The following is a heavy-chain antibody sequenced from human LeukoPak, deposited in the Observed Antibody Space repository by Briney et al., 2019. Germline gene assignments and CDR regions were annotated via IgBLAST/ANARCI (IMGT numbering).Heavy chain of an antibody. J-gene: IGHJ4*02. Sequence: GGSLRLSCAASGFMFDDYTIHWVRQAPGKGLEWVSLISWDGGSTYYADSVKGRFTISRDNSRNSLYLQMNSLRTEDTALYYCAKEQDSAMVFDYWGQGTLVTVSS. CDR1: GFMFDDYT. V-gene: IGHV3-43*01. CDR3: AKEQDSAMVFDY. CDR2: ISWDGGST. D-gene: IGHD5-18*01.